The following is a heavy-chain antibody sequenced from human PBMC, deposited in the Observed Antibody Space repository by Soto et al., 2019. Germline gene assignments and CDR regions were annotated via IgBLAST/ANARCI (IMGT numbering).Heavy chain of an antibody. J-gene: IGHJ6*01. CDR2: IHHSGST. CDR3: ARVFNYYGSGTRYYGMDV. Sequence: SETLSLTCAVSGASITTDNWWSWVRQPPGKGLEWIGEIHHSGSTNYNPSLKSRVTISVDKSKNQFSLKLSSVTAADTAVYYCARVFNYYGSGTRYYGMDVWGQGTTVT. V-gene: IGHV4-4*02. D-gene: IGHD3-10*01. CDR1: GASITTDNW.